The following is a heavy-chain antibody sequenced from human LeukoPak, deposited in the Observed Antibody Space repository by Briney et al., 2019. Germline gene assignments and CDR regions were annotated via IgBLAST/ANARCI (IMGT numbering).Heavy chain of an antibody. V-gene: IGHV3-21*01. CDR3: ARDLGRAYYGSGSYDY. D-gene: IGHD3-10*01. J-gene: IGHJ4*02. CDR1: GFTFSSYS. CDR2: ISSSSSYI. Sequence: GGSLRLSCAASGFTFSSYSMNWVRQAPGKGLEWVSSISSSSSYIYYADSVKGRFTISRDNARNSLYLQMNSLRAEDTAVYYCARDLGRAYYGSGSYDYWGQGTLVTVSS.